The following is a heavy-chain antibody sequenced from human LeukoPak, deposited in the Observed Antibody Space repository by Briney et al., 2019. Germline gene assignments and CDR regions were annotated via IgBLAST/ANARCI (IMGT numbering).Heavy chain of an antibody. J-gene: IGHJ3*02. V-gene: IGHV4-59*01. CDR3: ARADLAYCGGDCPTADAFDI. D-gene: IGHD2-21*02. Sequence: ASETLSLTCTVSGGSISSYYWSWIRQPPGKGLEWIGYIYYSGSTNYNPSLQSRVTISEDTAKNQFSLKLSSVTAADTAVYYCARADLAYCGGDCPTADAFDIWGQGTMVTVSS. CDR2: IYYSGST. CDR1: GGSISSYY.